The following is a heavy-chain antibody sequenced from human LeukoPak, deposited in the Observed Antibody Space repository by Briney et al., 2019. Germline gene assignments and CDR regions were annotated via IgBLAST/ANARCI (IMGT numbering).Heavy chain of an antibody. D-gene: IGHD6-13*01. CDR1: GGSISSGGYY. CDR3: ARLSCLSSSCHEGARSDTDY. J-gene: IGHJ4*02. CDR2: IYYSGST. Sequence: SETLSLTCTVSGGSISSGGYYWGWIRQPPGKGLEWIGSIYYSGSTYYNPSLKSRVTISVDTSKNQFSLKLSSVTAADTAVYYCARLSCLSSSCHEGARSDTDYWGQGTLVTVSS. V-gene: IGHV4-39*01.